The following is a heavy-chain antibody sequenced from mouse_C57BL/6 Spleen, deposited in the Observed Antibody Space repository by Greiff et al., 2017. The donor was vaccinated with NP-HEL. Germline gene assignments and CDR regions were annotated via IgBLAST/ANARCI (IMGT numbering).Heavy chain of an antibody. CDR3: ARPLYYGSSYGMDY. V-gene: IGHV1-19*01. CDR2: INPYNGGT. D-gene: IGHD1-1*01. J-gene: IGHJ4*01. Sequence: EVQLQQSGPVLVKPGASVKMSCKASGYTFTDYYMNWVKQSHGKSLEWIGVINPYNGGTSYNQKFKGKATLTVDKSSSTAYMELNSLTSEDSAVYYCARPLYYGSSYGMDYWGQGTSVTVSS. CDR1: GYTFTDYY.